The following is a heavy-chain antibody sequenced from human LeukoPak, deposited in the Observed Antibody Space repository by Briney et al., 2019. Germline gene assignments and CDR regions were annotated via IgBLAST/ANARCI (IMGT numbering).Heavy chain of an antibody. CDR3: ARYDWGKYFDY. D-gene: IGHD3-16*01. CDR2: IHYSGST. Sequence: SETLSLTCAVSGGSISPYYWSRIRQPPGKGLEWIGYIHYSGSTNYNPSLKSRVTMSIDTSKNQFSLKLSSVTAADTAVYYCARYDWGKYFDYWGQGTLVTVSS. CDR1: GGSISPYY. J-gene: IGHJ4*02. V-gene: IGHV4-59*01.